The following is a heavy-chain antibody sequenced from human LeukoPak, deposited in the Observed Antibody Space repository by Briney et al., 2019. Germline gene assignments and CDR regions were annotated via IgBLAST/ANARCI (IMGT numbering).Heavy chain of an antibody. Sequence: GASVKVSCKVSGYTLTELSMHWVRQAPGKGLEWMGGFDPEDGETIYAQKFQGRVTMTEDTSTDTAYMGLSSLRSEDTAVYYCATDLVVTARNFDYWGQETLVTVSS. V-gene: IGHV1-24*01. D-gene: IGHD2-21*02. J-gene: IGHJ4*02. CDR1: GYTLTELS. CDR3: ATDLVVTARNFDY. CDR2: FDPEDGET.